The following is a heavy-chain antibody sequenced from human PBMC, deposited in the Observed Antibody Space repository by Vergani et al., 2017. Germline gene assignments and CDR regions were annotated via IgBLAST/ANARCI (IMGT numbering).Heavy chain of an antibody. V-gene: IGHV3-23*01. J-gene: IGHJ6*02. CDR1: GFTFNHYA. Sequence: EVQLLESGGDLVQPGGSLRLSCAASGFTFNHYAMNWVRQAPGKGLEWVSGISGSGGSTYYAGSVKGRFTISRDSSKNTLYLQMNSLSAGDTAVYYCAKADPRKSGCDYLYYYHAMDVWGQGTTVTVSS. CDR2: ISGSGGST. D-gene: IGHD5-12*01. CDR3: AKADPRKSGCDYLYYYHAMDV.